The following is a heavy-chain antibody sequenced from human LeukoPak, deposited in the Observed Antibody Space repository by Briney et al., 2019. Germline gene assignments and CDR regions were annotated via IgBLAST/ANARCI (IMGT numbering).Heavy chain of an antibody. CDR1: GFTFSSYG. Sequence: GGSLRLSCAASGFTFSSYGMHGVRQAPGKGLEWVAIISNDGSGKFHADSVKGRFTITRDTSQNTLYLQMNSLRAEDTAVYYCARSRIMVGITHYYGMDGWGQGTTVIVSS. J-gene: IGHJ6*02. D-gene: IGHD2-8*01. V-gene: IGHV3-30*03. CDR2: ISNDGSGK. CDR3: ARSRIMVGITHYYGMDG.